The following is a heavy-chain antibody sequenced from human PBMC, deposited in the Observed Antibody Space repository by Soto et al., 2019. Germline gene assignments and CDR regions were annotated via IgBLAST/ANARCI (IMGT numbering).Heavy chain of an antibody. CDR1: GGTFSSYA. V-gene: IGHV1-69*01. CDR2: VIPIFGTA. CDR3: AGLSVVVVAAYENWFDP. Sequence: QVQLVQSGAEVKKPGSSVKVSCKASGGTFSSYAISWVRQAPGQGLEWMGGVIPIFGTANYAQKFQGRVTITADESTSTAYMELRSLRSEDTAVYYCAGLSVVVVAAYENWFDPWGQGTLVTVSS. D-gene: IGHD2-15*01. J-gene: IGHJ5*02.